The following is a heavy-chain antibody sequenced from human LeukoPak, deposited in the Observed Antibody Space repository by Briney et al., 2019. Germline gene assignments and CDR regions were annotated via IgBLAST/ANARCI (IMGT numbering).Heavy chain of an antibody. Sequence: GGSLRLSCAASGFIFSNYGMSWVRQAPGKGLEWVSAISDSGGDTYYADSVKGRFTISKDIPKNTLHLQMNNLRAEDTAVYYCAKRVPYSSSSVYFDYWGQGTLVTVSS. CDR1: GFIFSNYG. V-gene: IGHV3-23*01. CDR2: ISDSGGDT. CDR3: AKRVPYSSSSVYFDY. D-gene: IGHD6-6*01. J-gene: IGHJ4*02.